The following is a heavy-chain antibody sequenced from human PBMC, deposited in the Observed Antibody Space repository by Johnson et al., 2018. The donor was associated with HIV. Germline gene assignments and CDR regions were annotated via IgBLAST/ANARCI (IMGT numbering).Heavy chain of an antibody. CDR1: GFTFSDYY. CDR2: ISYDGSNK. Sequence: QVQLVESGGGLVQPGGSMRLSCAASGFTFSDYYMSWISQAPGKGLEWVALISYDGSNKYYSDSVKGRFTISRDNSKNTLYLQMNSLRAEDTAVYYCARGGGSSVAFDIWGQGTMVTVSS. CDR3: ARGGGSSVAFDI. V-gene: IGHV3-30*14. J-gene: IGHJ3*02. D-gene: IGHD1-26*01.